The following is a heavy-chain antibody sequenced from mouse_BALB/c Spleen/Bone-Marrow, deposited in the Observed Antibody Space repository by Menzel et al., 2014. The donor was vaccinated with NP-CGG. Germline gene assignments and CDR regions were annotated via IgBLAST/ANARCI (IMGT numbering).Heavy chain of an antibody. CDR2: ISDGGSYT. CDR1: GFTFSDYY. J-gene: IGHJ3*01. V-gene: IGHV5-4*02. D-gene: IGHD1-1*01. CDR3: ANYYGSTWFAY. Sequence: DVMLVESGGGLVKPGGSLKLSCAASGFTFSDYYMYWVRQTPEKRLEWVATISDGGSYTYYPDSVKGRFTISRDNAKNNLYLQMNSLKSEDTAMYYCANYYGSTWFAYWGQGALVTVSA.